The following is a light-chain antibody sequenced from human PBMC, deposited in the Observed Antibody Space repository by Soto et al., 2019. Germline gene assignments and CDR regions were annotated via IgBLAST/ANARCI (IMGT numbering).Light chain of an antibody. CDR3: MLSYSGPRV. CDR2: ETS. Sequence: QSVVTQEPSLTVTPGGTVTVTCGSSTGTVTSGHYPYWFQQKPGQAPKTLIYETSNRHSWTPARFSGSLLGGKAALTLSGAQPEDEAEYYCMLSYSGPRVFGGGTKLTVL. CDR1: TGTVTSGHY. J-gene: IGLJ2*01. V-gene: IGLV7-46*01.